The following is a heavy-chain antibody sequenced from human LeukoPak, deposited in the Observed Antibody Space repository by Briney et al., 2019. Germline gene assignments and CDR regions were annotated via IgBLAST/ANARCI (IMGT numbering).Heavy chain of an antibody. Sequence: PSETLSLTCTVSGGSISGFYWSWIRQPPGKGLEWIGYIYYTGGTNYNPSLKSRVTISVDTSKNQFSLKLSSVTAADTAVYYCARYYCSAGTCYHFDYWGQGTLVTVSS. CDR1: GGSISGFY. D-gene: IGHD2-15*01. V-gene: IGHV4-59*01. CDR3: ARYYCSAGTCYHFDY. CDR2: IYYTGGT. J-gene: IGHJ4*02.